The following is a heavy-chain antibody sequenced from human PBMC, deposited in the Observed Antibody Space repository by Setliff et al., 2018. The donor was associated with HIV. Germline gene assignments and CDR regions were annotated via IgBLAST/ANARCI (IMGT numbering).Heavy chain of an antibody. V-gene: IGHV3-53*01. D-gene: IGHD3-16*01. Sequence: GASLTISCAASGFTVSSNYMSWVRQAPGKGLEWVSVFYSGGRAYYANSVKGRFTISRDNSKNAVYLQMNSLRAEDTAVYYCARDGSRGGLPFYGMDVWGQRTTVTVSS. CDR2: FYSGGRA. CDR3: ARDGSRGGLPFYGMDV. J-gene: IGHJ6*02. CDR1: GFTVSSNY.